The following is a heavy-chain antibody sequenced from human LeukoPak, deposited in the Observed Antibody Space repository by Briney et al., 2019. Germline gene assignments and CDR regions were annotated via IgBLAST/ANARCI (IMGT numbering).Heavy chain of an antibody. Sequence: PGGSLRLSCAASGFTFSSYAMSWVRQAPGKGLEWVSAISGSGGSTNYADSVKGRFTISRDNAKNSLYLQMNSLRAEDTAVYYCARANDLIDYWGQGTLVTVSS. J-gene: IGHJ4*02. V-gene: IGHV3-23*01. CDR3: ARANDLIDY. CDR1: GFTFSSYA. CDR2: ISGSGGST.